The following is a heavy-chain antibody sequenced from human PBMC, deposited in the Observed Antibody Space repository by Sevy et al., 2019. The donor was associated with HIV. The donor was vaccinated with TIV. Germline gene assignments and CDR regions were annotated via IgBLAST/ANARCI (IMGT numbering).Heavy chain of an antibody. J-gene: IGHJ6*01. CDR2: IKQDGSEK. Sequence: GGSLRLSCAASGFTFSSYWMSWVRQAPGKGLEWVANIKQDGSEKYYVDSVKGGFNISRDKAKNSLYLQMKSLRAEDTAVYYCVRDSEFLRAGMHVWRHGTKVTVS. V-gene: IGHV3-7*01. CDR3: VRDSEFLRAGMHV. CDR1: GFTFSSYW. D-gene: IGHD3-3*01.